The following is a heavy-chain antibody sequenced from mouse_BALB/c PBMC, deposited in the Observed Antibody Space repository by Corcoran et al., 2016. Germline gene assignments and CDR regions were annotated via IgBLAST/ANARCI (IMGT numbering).Heavy chain of an antibody. D-gene: IGHD2-10*02. CDR1: GFNIKDTY. CDR2: IDPANGNT. CDR3: AREYGNYGYAMDY. V-gene: IGHV14-3*02. J-gene: IGHJ4*01. Sequence: EVQLQQSGAELVKPGASVKLSCTASGFNIKDTYMHWVKQRPEQGLEWIGRIDPANGNTKYDPKFQGKATITADTSSNTAYLQLSSLTSEDTAVYYCAREYGNYGYAMDYGGQGTLVTFSS.